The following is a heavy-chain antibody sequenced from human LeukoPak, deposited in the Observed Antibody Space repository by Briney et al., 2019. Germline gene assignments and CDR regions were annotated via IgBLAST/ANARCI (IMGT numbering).Heavy chain of an antibody. J-gene: IGHJ2*01. V-gene: IGHV4-59*11. CDR3: ARDPSGSYYWYFDL. D-gene: IGHD1-26*01. Sequence: PSETLSLTRTVSVGSISSHYWSWIRQPPGKGLEWIGYIYYGGSTKYNPSLKSRVTMSVDTSKNQFSLKLSSVTAADTAVYYCARDPSGSYYWYFDLWGRGTLVTVAS. CDR1: VGSISSHY. CDR2: IYYGGST.